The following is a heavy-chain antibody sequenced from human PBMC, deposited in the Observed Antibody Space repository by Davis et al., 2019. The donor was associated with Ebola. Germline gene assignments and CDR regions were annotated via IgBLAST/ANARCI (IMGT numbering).Heavy chain of an antibody. J-gene: IGHJ4*02. CDR2: INQDARAI. Sequence: GGSLRLSCAASGFIFSSYWMPWVRQAPGKGLEWVANINQDARAINYVDSVRGRFTISRDNAKKSLYLQMNSLRADDTAVYYCATVRYDLGQAYWGQGTLVTVSS. V-gene: IGHV3-7*03. CDR1: GFIFSSYW. CDR3: ATVRYDLGQAY. D-gene: IGHD1-14*01.